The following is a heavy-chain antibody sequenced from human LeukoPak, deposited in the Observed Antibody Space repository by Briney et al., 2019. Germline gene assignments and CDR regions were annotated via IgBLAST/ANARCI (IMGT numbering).Heavy chain of an antibody. D-gene: IGHD6-19*01. J-gene: IGHJ6*03. CDR2: IYTSGST. CDR3: ARRNGIAVAGTGRYYYYYYMDV. Sequence: SETLSLTCTVSGGSISSYYWSWIRQPPGKGLEWIGYIYTSGSTNYNPSLKSRVTIPVDTSKNQFSLKLSSVTAADTAVYYCARRNGIAVAGTGRYYYYYYMDVWGKGTTVTVSS. V-gene: IGHV4-4*09. CDR1: GGSISSYY.